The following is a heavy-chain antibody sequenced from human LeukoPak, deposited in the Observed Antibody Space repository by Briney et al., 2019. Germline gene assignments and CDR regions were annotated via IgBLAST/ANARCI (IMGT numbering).Heavy chain of an antibody. V-gene: IGHV4-59*08. CDR3: ARHLQWLTYYFDY. Sequence: SETLSLTCTVSGGSIPLYYWSWIRQPPGKGLEWIGYIYYSGSTNYNPSLKSRVTISVDTSKNQFSLKLSSVTAADTAVYYCARHLQWLTYYFDYWGQGTLVTVSS. CDR1: GGSIPLYY. CDR2: IYYSGST. D-gene: IGHD6-19*01. J-gene: IGHJ4*02.